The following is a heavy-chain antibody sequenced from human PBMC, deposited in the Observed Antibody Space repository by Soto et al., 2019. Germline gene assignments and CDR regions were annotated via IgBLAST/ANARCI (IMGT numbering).Heavy chain of an antibody. J-gene: IGHJ1*01. CDR1: VVSISSSNW. CDR3: VLDLAVFNNDEYFNY. Sequence: PSETLSLTCAFSVVSISSSNWWSWVRQPPGKGLEWIGEIYQSGNTNYNPSLKSRVTISVDQSKNQFSLKLSSVTATDTAVYYCVLDLAVFNNDEYFNYLGQGTLVIVS. V-gene: IGHV4-4*02. D-gene: IGHD1-1*01. CDR2: IYQSGNT.